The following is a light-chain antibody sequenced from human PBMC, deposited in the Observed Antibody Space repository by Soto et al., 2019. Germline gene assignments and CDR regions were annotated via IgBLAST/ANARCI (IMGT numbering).Light chain of an antibody. Sequence: DIQMTQSPSSQSVSVGDKVTITCXXSQSISTFLNWYQQRPGKAPELLIYAASNLQSGVPSRFSGSGSGTDFALTISSLQPEDFATYYCQQSYRIPPWTFGQGTKVDIK. CDR1: QSISTF. V-gene: IGKV1-39*01. J-gene: IGKJ1*01. CDR2: AAS. CDR3: QQSYRIPPWT.